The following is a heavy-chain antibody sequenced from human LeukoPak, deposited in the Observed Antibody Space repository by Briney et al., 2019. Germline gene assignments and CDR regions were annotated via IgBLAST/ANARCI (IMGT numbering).Heavy chain of an antibody. CDR3: ARGMCSSTSCSRIDAFDI. D-gene: IGHD2-2*01. V-gene: IGHV4-34*01. J-gene: IGHJ3*02. Sequence: PSETLSLTCAVYGGSFSGYYWSWIRQPPGKGLEWIGEINHSGSTNYDPSLKSRVTISVDTSKNQFSLKLSSVTAAATAVYYCARGMCSSTSCSRIDAFDIWGQGTMVTVSS. CDR1: GGSFSGYY. CDR2: INHSGST.